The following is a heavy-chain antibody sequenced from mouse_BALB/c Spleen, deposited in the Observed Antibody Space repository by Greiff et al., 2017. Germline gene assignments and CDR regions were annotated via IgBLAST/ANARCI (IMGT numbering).Heavy chain of an antibody. CDR1: GYSFTGYF. V-gene: IGHV1-20*02. J-gene: IGHJ3*01. CDR3: ANYYGSSYPAWFAY. Sequence: EVQLQQSGPELVKPGASVKISCKASGYSFTGYFMNWVMQSHGKSLEWIGRINPYNGDTFYNQKFKGKATLTVDKSSSTAHMELRSLASEDSAVYYCANYYGSSYPAWFAYWGQGTLVTVSA. D-gene: IGHD1-1*01. CDR2: INPYNGDT.